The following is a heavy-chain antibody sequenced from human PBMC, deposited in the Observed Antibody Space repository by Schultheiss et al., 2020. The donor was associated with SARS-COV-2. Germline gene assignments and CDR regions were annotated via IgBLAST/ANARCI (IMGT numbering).Heavy chain of an antibody. CDR2: ISYDGSNK. CDR1: GFTFSSYA. D-gene: IGHD2/OR15-2a*01. Sequence: GGSLRLSCAASGFTFSSYAMHWVRQAPGKGLEWVAVISYDGSNKYYADSVKGRFTISRDNSKNTLYLQMNSLKTEDSAVYYCARDNTYLGPMDVWGQGTTVTVSS. V-gene: IGHV3-30*04. CDR3: ARDNTYLGPMDV. J-gene: IGHJ6*02.